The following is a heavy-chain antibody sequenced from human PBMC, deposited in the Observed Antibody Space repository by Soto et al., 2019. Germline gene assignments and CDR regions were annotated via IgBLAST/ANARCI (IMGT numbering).Heavy chain of an antibody. D-gene: IGHD2-2*02. Sequence: ASVKVSGKASGYTFTNYAMHWVRQAPGQRLEWMGWINAGNGNTKYSQKFQGRVTITRDTSVSTAYMDLSSLISEDTDVYYCARAKDIVVVPAAIGWFDPWGQGTLVTVSS. CDR3: ARAKDIVVVPAAIGWFDP. CDR2: INAGNGNT. V-gene: IGHV1-3*01. CDR1: GYTFTNYA. J-gene: IGHJ5*02.